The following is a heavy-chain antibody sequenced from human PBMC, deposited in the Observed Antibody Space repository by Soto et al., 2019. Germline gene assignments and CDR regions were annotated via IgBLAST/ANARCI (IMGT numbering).Heavy chain of an antibody. V-gene: IGHV4-31*02. D-gene: IGHD3-3*01. Sequence: LCGGSIRSGGYYWSWIRQHPGKGLEWIGYIYYSGSTYYNPSLKSRVTISVDTSKNQFSLKLSSVTAADTAVYYCARVTYYDFWSGYYGWFDPWGQGTLVTVSS. CDR3: ARVTYYDFWSGYYGWFDP. CDR1: GGSIRSGGYY. J-gene: IGHJ5*02. CDR2: IYYSGST.